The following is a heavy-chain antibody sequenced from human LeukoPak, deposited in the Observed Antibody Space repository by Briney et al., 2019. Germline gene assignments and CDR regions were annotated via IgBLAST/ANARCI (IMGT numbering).Heavy chain of an antibody. D-gene: IGHD1-1*01. J-gene: IGHJ3*02. V-gene: IGHV3-23*01. Sequence: GGSLRLSCAASGFTFSSYAMSWVRQAPGKGLEWVSAISGSGGSTYYADSVKGRFTISRDNSENTLYLQMNSLRAEDTAVYYCAKSLNWNLNAFDIWGQGTTVTVSS. CDR3: AKSLNWNLNAFDI. CDR1: GFTFSSYA. CDR2: ISGSGGST.